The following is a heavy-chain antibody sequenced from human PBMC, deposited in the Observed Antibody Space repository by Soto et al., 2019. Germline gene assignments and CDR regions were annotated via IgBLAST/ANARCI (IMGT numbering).Heavy chain of an antibody. CDR3: ARGEVLNQCSGGSCYYYYYYGMDV. D-gene: IGHD2-15*01. Sequence: ASVKVSCKASGGTFSSYAISWVRQAPGQGLDWMGGIIPIFGTANYAQKFQGRVTITADESTSTAYMERSSLRSEDTAVYYCARGEVLNQCSGGSCYYYYYYGMDVWGQGTTVTVSS. J-gene: IGHJ6*02. V-gene: IGHV1-69*13. CDR1: GGTFSSYA. CDR2: IIPIFGTA.